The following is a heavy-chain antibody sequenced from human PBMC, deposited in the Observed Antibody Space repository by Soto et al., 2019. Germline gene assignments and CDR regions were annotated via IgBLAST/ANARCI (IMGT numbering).Heavy chain of an antibody. CDR1: GFMFSNHG. CDR2: IWSDGNNR. CDR3: ARKPYSSSWSDY. V-gene: IGHV3-33*01. D-gene: IGHD6-13*01. J-gene: IGHJ4*02. Sequence: PGGSLRLSCAASGFMFSNHGMHWVRQAPGKGLEWVAVIWSDGNNRYYADSVKGRFTISRDNSKNTVYLQMNSLRAEDTAVYYCARKPYSSSWSDYWGQGTLVTVSS.